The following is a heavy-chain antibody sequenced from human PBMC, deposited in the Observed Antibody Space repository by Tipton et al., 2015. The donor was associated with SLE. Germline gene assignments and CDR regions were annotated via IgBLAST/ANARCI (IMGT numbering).Heavy chain of an antibody. CDR1: GGSISSYY. D-gene: IGHD6-13*01. Sequence: TLSLTCTVSGGSISSYYWTWIRQSPGKGLEWIGDVHRIGSTNYNPSLKSRVTISLGASENQFSLKLSSVTAADTAMYYCTRSLYNTNWFWFDPWGQGTLVTVTS. CDR2: VHRIGST. CDR3: TRSLYNTNWFWFDP. J-gene: IGHJ5*02. V-gene: IGHV4-59*01.